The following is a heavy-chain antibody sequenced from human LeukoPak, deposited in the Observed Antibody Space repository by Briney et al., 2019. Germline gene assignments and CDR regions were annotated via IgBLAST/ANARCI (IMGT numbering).Heavy chain of an antibody. Sequence: GESLKISCKGSGYSFTSYWIGWVRQMPGKGLEWMGIIYPGDSDTRYSPSFQGQVTISADKSISTAYLQWSSLEASDTAMYYCARAHSLHGVDPYYMDVWGKGTTVTVSS. D-gene: IGHD3-3*01. CDR3: ARAHSLHGVDPYYMDV. V-gene: IGHV5-51*01. CDR2: IYPGDSDT. J-gene: IGHJ6*03. CDR1: GYSFTSYW.